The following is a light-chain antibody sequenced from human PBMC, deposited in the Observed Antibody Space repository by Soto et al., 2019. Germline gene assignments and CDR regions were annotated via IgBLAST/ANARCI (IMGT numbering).Light chain of an antibody. CDR2: DAS. V-gene: IGKV3-15*01. CDR1: QSVRSN. CDR3: QQYDNWPRT. Sequence: DIVMTQSPATLSVSPGERATLSCRASQSVRSNLAWYQQKPGQPPRLLIYDASTRATRIPSRFSGSGSGTEFTLTISSLQSEDFAVYYCQQYDNWPRTFGQGTKVDIK. J-gene: IGKJ1*01.